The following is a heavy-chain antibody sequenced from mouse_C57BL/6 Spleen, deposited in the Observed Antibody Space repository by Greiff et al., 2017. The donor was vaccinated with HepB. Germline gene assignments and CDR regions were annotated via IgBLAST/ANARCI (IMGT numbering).Heavy chain of an antibody. CDR2: IYPGNSDT. D-gene: IGHD2-3*01. V-gene: IGHV1-5*01. Sequence: VHVKQSGTVLARPGASVKMSCKTSGYTFTSYWMHWVKQRPGQGLEWIGAIYPGNSDTSYNQKFKGKAKLTAVTSASTAYMELSSLTNEDSAVYYCTREDDGYYPFAYWGQGTLVTVSA. CDR3: TREDDGYYPFAY. CDR1: GYTFTSYW. J-gene: IGHJ3*01.